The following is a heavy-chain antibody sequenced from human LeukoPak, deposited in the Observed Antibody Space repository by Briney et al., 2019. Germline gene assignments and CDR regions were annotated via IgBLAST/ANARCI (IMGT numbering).Heavy chain of an antibody. CDR1: GYTFTSYD. D-gene: IGHD2-2*01. CDR3: AKGGGSIVVVPAAQNWFDP. J-gene: IGHJ5*02. V-gene: IGHV1-8*01. CDR2: MNPNSGNT. Sequence: ASVKVSCKASGYTFTSYDINWVRQATGQGLEWMGWMNPNSGNTGYAQKFQGRVTMTRNTSISTAYMELSSLRSEDTAVYYCAKGGGSIVVVPAAQNWFDPWGQGTLVTVSS.